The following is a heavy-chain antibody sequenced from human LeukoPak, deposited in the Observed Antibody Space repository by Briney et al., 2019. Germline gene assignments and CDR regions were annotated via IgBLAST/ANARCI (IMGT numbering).Heavy chain of an antibody. Sequence: GESLKISCKGSGYSFTNHWIGWVRQMPEKGLESMGIIYPGDSDTRYSPSFQGQVTISADKSISTAYLQWNSLKASDTAIYYCTRSPDIDILTGYSRYYFDYWGQGTLVTVSS. J-gene: IGHJ4*02. D-gene: IGHD3-9*01. V-gene: IGHV5-51*01. CDR1: GYSFTNHW. CDR2: IYPGDSDT. CDR3: TRSPDIDILTGYSRYYFDY.